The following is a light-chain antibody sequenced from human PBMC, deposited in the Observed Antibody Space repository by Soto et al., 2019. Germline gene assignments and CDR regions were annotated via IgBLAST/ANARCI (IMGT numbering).Light chain of an antibody. CDR1: QSILYNSNNKNY. CDR3: QQFYATPYT. J-gene: IGKJ2*01. Sequence: DIVMTQSPDSLTVPLGERATINCKSSQSILYNSNNKNYLAWYQQKPGQPPQLLIYWASTRESGVPDRFSGSGSGTDFTLTISSLQAEDVAVYYCQQFYATPYTFGQGTKLEIE. CDR2: WAS. V-gene: IGKV4-1*01.